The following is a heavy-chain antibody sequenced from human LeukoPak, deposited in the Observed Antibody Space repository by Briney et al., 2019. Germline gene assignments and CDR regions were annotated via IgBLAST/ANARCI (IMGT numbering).Heavy chain of an antibody. D-gene: IGHD6-19*01. CDR2: ISYDGSNK. V-gene: IGHV3-30*18. J-gene: IGHJ4*02. CDR3: AKSSKWLVLDY. CDR1: GFTFSSYG. Sequence: GRSLRLSCAASGFTFSSYGMRWVRQAPGKGLEWVAVISYDGSNKYYADSVKGRFTISRDNSKNTLYLQMNSLRAEDTAVYYCAKSSKWLVLDYWGQGTLVTVSS.